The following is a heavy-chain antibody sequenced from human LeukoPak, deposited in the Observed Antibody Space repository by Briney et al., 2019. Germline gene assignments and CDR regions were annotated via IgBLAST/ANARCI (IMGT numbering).Heavy chain of an antibody. CDR1: GYTFTSYG. CDR3: ETEPPSGGLLLGEVSLWANCFAP. J-gene: IGHJ5*02. CDR2: ISAYNGNT. Sequence: GASVKVSCKASGYTFTSYGISWVRQAPGQGLEWMGWISAYNGNTNYAQKLQGRVSMTTDTSTSTAYMELSSLRSEDTAVYYCETEPPSGGLLLGEVSLWANCFAPWGRGPLVTAPS. V-gene: IGHV1-18*01. D-gene: IGHD3-16*02.